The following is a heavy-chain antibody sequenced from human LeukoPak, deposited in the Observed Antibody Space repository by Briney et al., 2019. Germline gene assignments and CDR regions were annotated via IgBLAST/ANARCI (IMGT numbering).Heavy chain of an antibody. CDR3: ARILSLDDY. V-gene: IGHV3-30-3*01. CDR2: ISYDGSNK. CDR1: GFTFSSYA. J-gene: IGHJ4*02. Sequence: GGSLRLSCAASGFTFSSYAMHWVRQAPGKGLEWVAVISYDGSNKYYADSVKGRFTISRDNSMNTLYLQMNSLRAEDTAVYYCARILSLDDYWGQGTLVTVSS.